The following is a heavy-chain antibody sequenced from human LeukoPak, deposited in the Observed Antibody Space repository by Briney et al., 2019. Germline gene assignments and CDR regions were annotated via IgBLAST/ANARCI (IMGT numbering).Heavy chain of an antibody. D-gene: IGHD3-10*01. J-gene: IGHJ3*02. CDR2: INSETGNVI. V-gene: IGHV3-48*01. Sequence: GGSLRLSCVASGFTLSIYSINWVRQAPGKGLEWISYINSETGNVIHHADSVKGRFTISRDNAKNSVYLQMNSLRSEDTAVYYCARARRADLRFGESFRHTKAVRALDIWGQGTMVTVSS. CDR1: GFTLSIYS. CDR3: ARARRADLRFGESFRHTKAVRALDI.